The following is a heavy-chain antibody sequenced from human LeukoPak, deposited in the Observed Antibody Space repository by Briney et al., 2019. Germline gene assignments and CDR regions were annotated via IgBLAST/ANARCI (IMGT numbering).Heavy chain of an antibody. V-gene: IGHV3-11*01. CDR3: ATDASGYFGP. D-gene: IGHD5-12*01. CDR2: ISNTGSAM. CDR1: GSTFSDYY. J-gene: IGHJ5*02. Sequence: GGSLRLSCATSGSTFSDYYMTWLRQAPGRGLEWVSYISNTGSAMYYADSVKGRFTISRDNAKNSVYLQMNSLRAEDTAVYYCATDASGYFGPWGQGTLVTVSS.